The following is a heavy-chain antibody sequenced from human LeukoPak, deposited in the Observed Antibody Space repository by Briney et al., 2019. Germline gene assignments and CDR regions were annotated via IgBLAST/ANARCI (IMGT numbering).Heavy chain of an antibody. CDR1: GFSVSSNS. CDR2: IFSGGSP. V-gene: IGHV3-53*01. D-gene: IGHD2-8*01. J-gene: IGHJ5*02. Sequence: GGSLRLSCAASGFSVSSNSMNWVRQAPGKGLEWVSVIFSGGSPDYAASLKGRLTIPRDNSKNTLYLQMNSLRAEDTAVYYCARGQGSRYCTNGVCYWFDPWGQGTLVTVSS. CDR3: ARGQGSRYCTNGVCYWFDP.